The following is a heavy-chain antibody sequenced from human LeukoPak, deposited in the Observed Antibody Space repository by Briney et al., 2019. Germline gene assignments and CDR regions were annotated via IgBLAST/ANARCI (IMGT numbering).Heavy chain of an antibody. CDR2: IWYDGSNK. CDR3: ARESYDSSGYYENDAFDI. D-gene: IGHD3-22*01. Sequence: PGGSLRLSCAASGFTFSSYGMHWVRQAPGKGLEWVAVIWYDGSNKYYADSVKGRLTISRDNSKNTLYLQMNSLRAEDTAVYYCARESYDSSGYYENDAFDIWGQGTMVTVSS. J-gene: IGHJ3*02. CDR1: GFTFSSYG. V-gene: IGHV3-33*01.